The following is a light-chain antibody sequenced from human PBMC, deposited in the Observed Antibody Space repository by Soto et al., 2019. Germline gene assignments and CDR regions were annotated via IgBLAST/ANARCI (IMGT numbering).Light chain of an antibody. J-gene: IGKJ1*01. V-gene: IGKV1-5*03. Sequence: DIQMTQSPSTLSASVGDRVTITCRASQSIDYWLAWYQQKPGKPPKLLIYKASSLETGVPPRFTGSGSGTEFTLTITSLQPDDFATYYCQQYNSYPWTFGQGTKVDIK. CDR1: QSIDYW. CDR2: KAS. CDR3: QQYNSYPWT.